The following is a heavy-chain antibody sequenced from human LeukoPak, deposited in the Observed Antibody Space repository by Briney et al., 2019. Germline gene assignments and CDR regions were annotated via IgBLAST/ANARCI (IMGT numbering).Heavy chain of an antibody. CDR3: AKSPTVDAAFDI. CDR2: IGYTGDST. CDR1: GFTFSSYA. J-gene: IGHJ3*02. D-gene: IGHD4-23*01. V-gene: IGHV3-23*01. Sequence: GGSLRLSCAASGFTFSSYAMNWVRQAPGKGLEWVSGIGYTGDSTFYADSVKGRFTVSRDGSKNTLFLHMNSLRAEDTALYYCAKSPTVDAAFDIWGQGTMVTVSS.